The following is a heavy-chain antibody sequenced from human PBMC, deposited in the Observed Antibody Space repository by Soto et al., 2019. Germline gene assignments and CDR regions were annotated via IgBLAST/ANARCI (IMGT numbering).Heavy chain of an antibody. J-gene: IGHJ4*02. CDR2: INTDGTST. D-gene: IGHD6-6*01. CDR1: GMNFGGYW. V-gene: IGHV3-74*01. Sequence: EVYLVESGGKLIQPGGSLRLSCEASGMNFGGYWMHWVRQAPGKGLVWVSEINTDGTSTNYADSLKGRFTISRDNARDTLYLQMNSLSVEDTAVYYCATPSAPVDFWGQGTLVTVSS. CDR3: ATPSAPVDF.